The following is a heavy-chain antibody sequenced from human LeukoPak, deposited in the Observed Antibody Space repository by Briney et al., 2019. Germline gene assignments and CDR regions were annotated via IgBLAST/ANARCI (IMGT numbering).Heavy chain of an antibody. CDR1: GGSISSGSYY. D-gene: IGHD1-26*01. CDR3: ARRSGSYHGWFDP. Sequence: SETLSLTCTVSGGSISSGSYYWGWIRQPPGKGLEWIGSIYYSGSTYYNPSLKSRVTISVDTSKNQFSLKLSSVTAADTAVHSCARRSGSYHGWFDPWGQGALVTVSS. V-gene: IGHV4-39*01. CDR2: IYYSGST. J-gene: IGHJ5*02.